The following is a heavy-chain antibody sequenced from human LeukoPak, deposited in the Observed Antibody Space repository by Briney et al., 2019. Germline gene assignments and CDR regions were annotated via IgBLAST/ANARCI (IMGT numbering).Heavy chain of an antibody. CDR3: ARTEDNWGCFDY. V-gene: IGHV3-9*01. D-gene: IGHD1-1*01. Sequence: QSGGSLRLSCAASGFTFDDYAMHWVRQAPGKGLEWVSGISWNSGSIGYADSVKGRFTISRDNAKNSLYLQMNSLRAEDTALYYCARTEDNWGCFDYWGQGTLVTVSS. CDR1: GFTFDDYA. J-gene: IGHJ4*02. CDR2: ISWNSGSI.